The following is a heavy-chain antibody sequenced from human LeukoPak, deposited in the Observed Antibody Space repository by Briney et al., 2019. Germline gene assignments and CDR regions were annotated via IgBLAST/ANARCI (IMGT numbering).Heavy chain of an antibody. CDR3: AKDGGTYPYFLDV. J-gene: IGHJ6*03. CDR1: GFTFSIYA. V-gene: IGHV3-23*01. CDR2: VSGSGAHT. D-gene: IGHD1-26*01. Sequence: GGSLRLSCAASGFTFSIYAMTCVRHAPGKGLQWGSAVSGSGAHTYYADSVKGRFTISRDNSRDTLYLQMNSLRAEDTAIYICAKDGGTYPYFLDVWGKGTTVIVSS.